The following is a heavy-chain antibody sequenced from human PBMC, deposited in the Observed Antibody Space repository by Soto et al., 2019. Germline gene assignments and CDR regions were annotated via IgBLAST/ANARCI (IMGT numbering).Heavy chain of an antibody. CDR1: GGSISSYY. Sequence: TVSGGSISSYYWSWIRQPPGKGLEWIGYIYYSGSTNYNPSLKSRVTISVDTSKNQFSLKLSSVTAADTAVYYCARDMAAAQYYFDYWGQGTLVTVSS. CDR2: IYYSGST. V-gene: IGHV4-59*01. D-gene: IGHD6-13*01. CDR3: ARDMAAAQYYFDY. J-gene: IGHJ4*02.